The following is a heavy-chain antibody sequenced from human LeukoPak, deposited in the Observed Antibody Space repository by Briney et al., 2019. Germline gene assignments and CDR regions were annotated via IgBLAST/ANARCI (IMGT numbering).Heavy chain of an antibody. CDR3: ARDHHYSFGELSVR. J-gene: IGHJ4*02. D-gene: IGHD3-10*01. CDR2: ISSSGSYI. Sequence: KPGGSLRLSCAASGFTFSSYSMNWVRQAPGKGLEWVSSISSSGSYIYYADSVKGRFTISRDNAKNSLYLQMNSLRAEDTAVYYCARDHHYSFGELSVRWGQGTLVTVSS. V-gene: IGHV3-21*01. CDR1: GFTFSSYS.